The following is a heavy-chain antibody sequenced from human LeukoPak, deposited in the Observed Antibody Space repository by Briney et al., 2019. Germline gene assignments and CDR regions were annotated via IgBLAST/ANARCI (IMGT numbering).Heavy chain of an antibody. V-gene: IGHV4-61*02. CDR2: IYTSGST. D-gene: IGHD6-6*01. CDR3: AREKGYSSSMRP. Sequence: PSETLSLTCTVSGGSISSGSYYWSWIRQPAGKGLEWIGRIYTSGSTNYNPSLKSRVTISVDTSKNQFSLKLSSVTAADTAVYYCAREKGYSSSMRPWGQGTLVTVSS. CDR1: GGSISSGSYY. J-gene: IGHJ5*02.